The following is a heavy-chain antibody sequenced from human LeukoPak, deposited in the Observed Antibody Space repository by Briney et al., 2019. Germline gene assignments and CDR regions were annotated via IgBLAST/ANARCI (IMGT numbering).Heavy chain of an antibody. D-gene: IGHD2-2*01. V-gene: IGHV1-46*01. CDR1: GYTYTSYY. J-gene: IGHJ6*02. CDR2: INPSGGST. CDR3: ARDFGRVVDDPYGMDV. Sequence: GASVKVSCKASGYTYTSYYMHWVRQAPGQGLEWMGIINPSGGSTSYAQKFQGRVTMTRDTSTSTVYMELSSLRSEDTAVYYCARDFGRVVDDPYGMDVWGQGTTVTVSS.